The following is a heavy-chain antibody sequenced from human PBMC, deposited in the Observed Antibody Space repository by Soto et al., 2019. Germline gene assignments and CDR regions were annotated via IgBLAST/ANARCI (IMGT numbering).Heavy chain of an antibody. J-gene: IGHJ5*02. D-gene: IGHD1-26*01. V-gene: IGHV3-23*01. CDR2: FSGRDATT. Sequence: ESVGGLVQPGGSLRLSCTASGFTFSSYTMSWVRQAPGKGLEWVSSFSGRDATTYYADSVKGRFTISRDNSKNTLYLQMNSLRAEDTALYFCVRTIVGATKGGWFDPWGQGALVTVSS. CDR3: VRTIVGATKGGWFDP. CDR1: GFTFSSYT.